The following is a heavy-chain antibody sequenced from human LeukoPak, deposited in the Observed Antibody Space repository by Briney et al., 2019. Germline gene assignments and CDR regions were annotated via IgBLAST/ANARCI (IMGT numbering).Heavy chain of an antibody. CDR1: GGSISSYY. Sequence: MPSQTLSLTCTVSGGSISSYYWSWIRQPPGKGLEWIGYIYYSGSTNYNPSLKSRVTISVDTSKNQFSLKLSSVTAADTAVYYCARTYDSYGLDYWGQGTLVTVSS. CDR2: IYYSGST. D-gene: IGHD5-18*01. V-gene: IGHV4-59*01. CDR3: ARTYDSYGLDY. J-gene: IGHJ4*02.